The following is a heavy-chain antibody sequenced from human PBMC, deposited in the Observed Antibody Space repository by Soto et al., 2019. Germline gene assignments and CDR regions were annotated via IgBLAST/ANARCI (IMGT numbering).Heavy chain of an antibody. D-gene: IGHD6-25*01. CDR3: ARGLSSGRFDP. CDR2: ISYDGSNK. CDR1: GFTFSSYA. V-gene: IGHV3-30-3*01. Sequence: GGSLRLSCAASGFTFSSYAMHWVRQAPGKGLEWVAVISYDGSNKYYADSVKGRFTISRDNSKNTLYLQMNSLRAEDTAVYYCARGLSSGRFDPWGQETLVTVSS. J-gene: IGHJ5*02.